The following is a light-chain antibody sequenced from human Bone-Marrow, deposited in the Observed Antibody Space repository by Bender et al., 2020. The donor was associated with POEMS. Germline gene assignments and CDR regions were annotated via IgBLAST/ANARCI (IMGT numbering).Light chain of an antibody. CDR1: SGHTSYA. CDR2: VNSDGSH. J-gene: IGLJ3*02. V-gene: IGLV4-69*01. Sequence: QFVLTQSPSASASLGASVKLTCTLSSGHTSYAIAWHQQQPDKGPRYLMKVNSDGSHSKGDGIPDRFSGSSSGAERYLTISSLQSEDEGDYYCQTWGTGLDWVFGGGTKLTVL. CDR3: QTWGTGLDWV.